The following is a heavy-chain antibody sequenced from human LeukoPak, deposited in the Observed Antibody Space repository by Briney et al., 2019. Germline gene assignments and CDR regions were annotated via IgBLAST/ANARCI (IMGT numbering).Heavy chain of an antibody. CDR3: ARYCTGANCYSNRGAFGI. D-gene: IGHD2-15*01. Sequence: SETLSLTCTVSGGSVSGDPYYWSWIRQPPGKGPEWIGHISYSGNINSNPSLKSRVTASIDTSKNQFSLKLSSVTAADTAVYYCARYCTGANCYSNRGAFGIWGRGTMVTVSS. J-gene: IGHJ3*02. V-gene: IGHV4-61*01. CDR2: ISYSGNI. CDR1: GGSVSGDPYY.